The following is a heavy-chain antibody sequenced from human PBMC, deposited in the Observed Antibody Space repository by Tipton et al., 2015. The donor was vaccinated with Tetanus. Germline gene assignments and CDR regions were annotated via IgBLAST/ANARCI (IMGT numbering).Heavy chain of an antibody. CDR1: GYSFTSKW. Sequence: VQLVQSGAEVKKSGESLKISCKGSGYSFTSKWIGWVCQMPGKGLEWMGIVYPGDSDPRYSPSFQGQVTISADKSISAAYLQWSSLKASDTGIYYGARQDCSGGSCSLDVWGQGTTVTVSS. J-gene: IGHJ6*02. CDR3: ARQDCSGGSCSLDV. V-gene: IGHV5-51*01. D-gene: IGHD2-15*01. CDR2: VYPGDSDP.